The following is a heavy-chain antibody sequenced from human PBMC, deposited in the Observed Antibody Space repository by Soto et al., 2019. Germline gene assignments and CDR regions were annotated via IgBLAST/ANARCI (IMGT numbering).Heavy chain of an antibody. V-gene: IGHV4-59*01. D-gene: IGHD6-13*01. Sequence: SETLSLTCTVSGGSISSYYWSWIRQPPGKGLEWIGYIYYSGSTNYNPSLKSRVTISVDTSKNQFSLKLSSVTAADTAVYYCARGLGSRIAAAGRRWFDPWGQGTLVTVSS. CDR2: IYYSGST. CDR1: GGSISSYY. CDR3: ARGLGSRIAAAGRRWFDP. J-gene: IGHJ5*02.